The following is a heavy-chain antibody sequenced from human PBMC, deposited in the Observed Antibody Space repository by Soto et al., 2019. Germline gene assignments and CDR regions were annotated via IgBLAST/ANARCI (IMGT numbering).Heavy chain of an antibody. CDR1: GYTFTGYY. D-gene: IGHD6-13*01. Sequence: GASVKVSCKASGYTFTGYYMHWVRQAPGQGLEWMGWINPNSGGTNYAQKFQGRVTMTRDTSISTAYMELSRLRSDDTAVYYCARDGYGLGSNNWLDPWGQGTLVTVYS. CDR2: INPNSGGT. CDR3: ARDGYGLGSNNWLDP. J-gene: IGHJ5*02. V-gene: IGHV1-2*02.